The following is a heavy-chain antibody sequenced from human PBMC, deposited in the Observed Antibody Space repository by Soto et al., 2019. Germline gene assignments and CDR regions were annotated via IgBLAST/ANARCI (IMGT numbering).Heavy chain of an antibody. CDR2: ISNDGRSK. V-gene: IGHV3-30*04. Sequence: QVHLVESGGGVVQPGRSLRLSCAASGFTFTTYAIHWVRQAPGEGLEWVAVISNDGRSKYYADSVKGRFTISRDNSKNTLYLQMNSLRSDDTAVYYCARDQCFGGGRSCYYFDFWGQGTLVTVSS. D-gene: IGHD2-15*01. CDR1: GFTFTTYA. CDR3: ARDQCFGGGRSCYYFDF. J-gene: IGHJ4*02.